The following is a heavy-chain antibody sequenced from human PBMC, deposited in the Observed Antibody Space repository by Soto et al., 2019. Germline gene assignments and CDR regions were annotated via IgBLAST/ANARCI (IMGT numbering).Heavy chain of an antibody. CDR2: IYYSGST. CDR1: GGSISSGGYY. J-gene: IGHJ4*02. V-gene: IGHV4-31*02. CDR3: ARGPLLYSSSWYFDY. D-gene: IGHD6-13*01. Sequence: SLTCTVSGGSISSGGYYWSWIRQHPGKGLEWIGYIYYSGSTYYNPSLKSRVTISVDTSKNQFSLKLSSVTAADTAVYYCARGPLLYSSSWYFDYWGQGTLVTVSS.